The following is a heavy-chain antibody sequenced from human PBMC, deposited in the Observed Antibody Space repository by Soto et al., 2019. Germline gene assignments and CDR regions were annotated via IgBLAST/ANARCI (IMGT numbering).Heavy chain of an antibody. CDR1: GFTFSSYS. J-gene: IGHJ3*02. D-gene: IGHD2-2*02. CDR3: ARDWLGYCSSTSCYNVHAFDI. CDR2: ISSSSSYI. V-gene: IGHV3-21*01. Sequence: GGSLRLSCAASGFTFSSYSMNWVRQAPGKGLEWVSSISSSSSYIYYADSVKGRFTISRDNAKNSLYLQMNSLRAEDTAVYYCARDWLGYCSSTSCYNVHAFDIWCQGTMVTVSS.